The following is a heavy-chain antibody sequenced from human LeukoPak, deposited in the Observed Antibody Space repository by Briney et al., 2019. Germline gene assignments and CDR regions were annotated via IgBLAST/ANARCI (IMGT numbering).Heavy chain of an antibody. D-gene: IGHD6-19*01. J-gene: IGHJ4*02. V-gene: IGHV3-11*01. CDR3: AIVAGTCY. CDR2: ISSSGSTI. Sequence: LSLTCAVYGGSFSGYYMSWIRQAPGKGLEWVSYISSSGSTIYYADSVKGRFTISRDNAKNSLYLQMNSLRAEDTAVYYCAIVAGTCYWGQGTLVTVSS. CDR1: GGSFSGYY.